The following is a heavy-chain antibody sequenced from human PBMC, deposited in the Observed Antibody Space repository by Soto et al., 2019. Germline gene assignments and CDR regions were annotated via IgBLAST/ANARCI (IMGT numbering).Heavy chain of an antibody. J-gene: IGHJ4*02. CDR3: ARDSYSVAAFDY. V-gene: IGHV3-43*01. D-gene: IGHD6-19*01. CDR2: ISWDDIVT. Sequence: LRLSCAASGFTFDDYMMYWVRQVPGKGLEWVSRISWDDIVTNYVDSVKGRFTISRDNSKNSLYLQMNRLKTEDTALYYCARDSYSVAAFDYWGQGTRVTVSS. CDR1: GFTFDDYM.